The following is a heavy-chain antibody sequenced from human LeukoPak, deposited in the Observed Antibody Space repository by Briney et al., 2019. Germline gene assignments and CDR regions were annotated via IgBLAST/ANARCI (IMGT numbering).Heavy chain of an antibody. J-gene: IGHJ6*02. CDR1: GGTFSSYA. D-gene: IGHD6-6*01. CDR3: AREGSIAAPTYGMDV. Sequence: GSSVKVSCKASGGTFSSYAISWVRQAPGQGLEWMGRIIPIFGIANYAQRFQGRVTITADKSTSTAYMELSSVRSEDTAVYYCAREGSIAAPTYGMDVWGQGTTVTVSS. V-gene: IGHV1-69*04. CDR2: IIPIFGIA.